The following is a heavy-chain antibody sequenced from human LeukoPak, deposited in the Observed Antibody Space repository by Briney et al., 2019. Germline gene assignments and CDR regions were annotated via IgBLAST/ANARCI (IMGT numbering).Heavy chain of an antibody. CDR3: AKDVRVGEGGMDV. J-gene: IGHJ6*02. Sequence: PGGSLRLSCAASGFTFNNYAMNWVRQAPGKGLEWVSLISSSGGNTYYADSVKGRFTISRDKSENTVSLQMNSLRGEDTAVYYCAKDVRVGEGGMDVWGQGTPVTVSS. CDR1: GFTFNNYA. V-gene: IGHV3-23*01. D-gene: IGHD1-26*01. CDR2: ISSSGGNT.